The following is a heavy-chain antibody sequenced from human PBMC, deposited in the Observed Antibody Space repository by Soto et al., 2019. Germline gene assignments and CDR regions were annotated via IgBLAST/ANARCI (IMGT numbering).Heavy chain of an antibody. CDR2: LNDSGGT. D-gene: IGHD3-10*01. CDR1: GGSFSGYY. J-gene: IGHJ1*01. Sequence: QVQLQQWGAGLLKPSETLSLTCAVYGGSFSGYYWSWIRQPPGKGLEWIGELNDSGGTNYNASLKSRVSMSGDTSKNQFSLRLNFVTAADTAVYYCARARGGVQQWSQGTLVTVSS. CDR3: ARARGGVQQ. V-gene: IGHV4-34*01.